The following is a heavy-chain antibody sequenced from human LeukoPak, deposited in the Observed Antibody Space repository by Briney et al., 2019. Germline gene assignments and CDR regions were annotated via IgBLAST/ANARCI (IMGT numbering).Heavy chain of an antibody. J-gene: IGHJ3*02. CDR1: GFTFSSYA. Sequence: GSLRLSCAASGFTFSSYAMSWVRQAPGKWLEWVSAISGSVGSTYYADSVKGRFTISRDNSKNTLYLQMNSLRAEDTAVYYCARTLHPVMVRGPIPIWGQGTMVTVSS. V-gene: IGHV3-23*01. D-gene: IGHD3-10*01. CDR2: ISGSVGST. CDR3: ARTLHPVMVRGPIPI.